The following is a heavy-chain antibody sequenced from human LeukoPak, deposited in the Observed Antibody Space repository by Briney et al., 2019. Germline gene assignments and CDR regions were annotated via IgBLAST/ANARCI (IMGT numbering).Heavy chain of an antibody. V-gene: IGHV3-21*04. J-gene: IGHJ4*02. Sequence: GGSLRLSCAASGFTFSSYSMNWVRQAPGKGLEWVSSISSSSYIYYADSVKGRFTISRDNAKNSLYLQMNSLRAEDTALYYCAKSVRMGEYFDYWGQGTLVTVSS. CDR2: ISSSSYI. CDR1: GFTFSSYS. D-gene: IGHD3-16*01. CDR3: AKSVRMGEYFDY.